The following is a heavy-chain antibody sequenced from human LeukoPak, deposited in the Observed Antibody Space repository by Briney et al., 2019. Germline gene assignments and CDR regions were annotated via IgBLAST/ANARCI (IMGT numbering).Heavy chain of an antibody. CDR1: GYTLTDLS. D-gene: IGHD6-13*01. V-gene: IGHV1-24*01. CDR3: ARDPVSGSWYIPNAFDI. CDR2: FDPEDDET. Sequence: ASVKVSCKVSGYTLTDLSLHWVRQAPAKGLECMGLFDPEDDETIYAQKFQGRVTMTEDTSTHTAYMELSSLRSEDTAVYYCARDPVSGSWYIPNAFDIWGQGTMVTVSS. J-gene: IGHJ3*02.